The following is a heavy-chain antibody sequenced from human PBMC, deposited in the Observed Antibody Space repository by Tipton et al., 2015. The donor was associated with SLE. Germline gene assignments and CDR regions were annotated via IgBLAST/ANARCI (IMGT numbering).Heavy chain of an antibody. CDR2: IYTSGST. D-gene: IGHD2-2*01. J-gene: IGHJ5*02. CDR1: GGSISSSSYY. V-gene: IGHV4-61*09. CDR3: ARDLIVVVPAAISHNWFDP. Sequence: TLSLTCTVSGGSISSSSYYWSWIRQPAGKGLEWIGHIYTSGSTNYNPSLKSRVTISVDTSKNQFSLKLSSVTAADTAVYYCARDLIVVVPAAISHNWFDPWGQGTLVTVSS.